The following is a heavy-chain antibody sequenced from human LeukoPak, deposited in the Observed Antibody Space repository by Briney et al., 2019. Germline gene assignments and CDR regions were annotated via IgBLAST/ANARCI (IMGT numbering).Heavy chain of an antibody. V-gene: IGHV1-8*01. CDR3: ARGGRITMVRGAINWFDP. CDR2: MNPNSGNT. Sequence: AASVKVSCKASGYTFTSYDINWVRQATGQGLEWMGWMNPNSGNTGYAQKFQGRVTMTRNTSISTAYMELSSLRSEDTAVYYCARGGRITMVRGAINWFDPWGQGTLVTVSS. CDR1: GYTFTSYD. J-gene: IGHJ5*02. D-gene: IGHD3-10*01.